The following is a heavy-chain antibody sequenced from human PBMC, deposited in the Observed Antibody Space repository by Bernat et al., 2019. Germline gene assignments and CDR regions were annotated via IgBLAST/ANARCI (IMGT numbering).Heavy chain of an antibody. J-gene: IGHJ4*02. CDR1: GFIFHAYV. V-gene: IGHV3-43*02. CDR2: ISHDSSAK. Sequence: EVQLVESGGGVIQPGGSLRLSCAPSGFIFHAYVMHWVRQAPGMGLEWVSRISHDSSAKSYADSVKGRFTISRDNSKNSLYLQMNSLRVEDTALYYCVRDNTTWAFDYWGRGTLVTVSS. CDR3: VRDNTTWAFDY. D-gene: IGHD7-27*01.